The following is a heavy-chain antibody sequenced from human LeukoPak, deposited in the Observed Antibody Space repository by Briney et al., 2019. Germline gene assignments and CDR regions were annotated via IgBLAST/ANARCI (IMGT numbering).Heavy chain of an antibody. CDR3: VKDTGRGDF. V-gene: IGHV3-30*02. CDR1: GFIFSNYG. Sequence: GGSLRLSCAASGFIFSNYGMHWVRQAPGKGLEWAAFLHNDETEIYYADSVKGRFTISRDNSKNTLYLQMGSLRDEDTAVYYCVKDTGRGDFWGQGTQVTVSS. CDR2: LHNDETEI. J-gene: IGHJ4*02. D-gene: IGHD1-14*01.